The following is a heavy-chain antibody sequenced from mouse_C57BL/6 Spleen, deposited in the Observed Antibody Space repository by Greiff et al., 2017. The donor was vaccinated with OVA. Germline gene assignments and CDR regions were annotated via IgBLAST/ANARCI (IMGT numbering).Heavy chain of an antibody. V-gene: IGHV1-43*01. CDR1: GYSFTGYY. J-gene: IGHJ1*03. Sequence: EVMLVESGPELVKPGASVKISCKASGYSFTGYYMHWVKQSSEKSLEWIGEINPSTGGTSYNQKFKGKATLTVDKSSSTAYMQLKSLTSEDSAVYYCARWGNDYDDWYFDVWGTGTTVTVSS. CDR2: INPSTGGT. D-gene: IGHD2-4*01. CDR3: ARWGNDYDDWYFDV.